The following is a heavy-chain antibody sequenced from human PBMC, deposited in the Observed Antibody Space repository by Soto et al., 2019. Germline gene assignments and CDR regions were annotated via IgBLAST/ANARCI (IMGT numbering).Heavy chain of an antibody. J-gene: IGHJ4*02. Sequence: SETLSLTCTVSGGSISSNIHYWGWIRQPPGKGLEWIGNIHYNGNTKYSPSLKSRVTMSVDTSKNHFSLKLISVTTADTAVYFCAREGNLGRWIQPLDSWGQGTLVTVSS. D-gene: IGHD2-2*03. CDR1: GGSISSNIHY. CDR2: IHYNGNT. V-gene: IGHV4-61*03. CDR3: AREGNLGRWIQPLDS.